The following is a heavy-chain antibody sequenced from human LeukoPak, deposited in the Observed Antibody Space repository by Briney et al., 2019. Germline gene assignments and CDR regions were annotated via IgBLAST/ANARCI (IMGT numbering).Heavy chain of an antibody. D-gene: IGHD3-10*01. V-gene: IGHV3-23*01. CDR1: GFSFPYG. Sequence: GGSLRLSCEASGFSFPYGMSWVRQAPGKGLEWVSGITNSGENTYYADSVKGRFTISRDNSKNTLFLEMNSLRVEDTAVYYCAGGSGSTSTDYWGQGTLVTVSS. CDR3: AGGSGSTSTDY. CDR2: ITNSGENT. J-gene: IGHJ4*02.